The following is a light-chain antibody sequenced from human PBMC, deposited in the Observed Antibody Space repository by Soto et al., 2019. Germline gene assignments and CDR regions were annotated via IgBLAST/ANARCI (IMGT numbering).Light chain of an antibody. CDR2: AAT. CDR3: LQANSFPIT. Sequence: IQLNQSPSSVSASVGDRVTITCRASQGISSWLAWYQQKQGKAPKLLIYAATSLQNRVQSRFSASGAGTDVTLTISSLQPEGFAPDDCLQANSFPITFGRGTRLEIK. V-gene: IGKV1-12*01. J-gene: IGKJ5*01. CDR1: QGISSW.